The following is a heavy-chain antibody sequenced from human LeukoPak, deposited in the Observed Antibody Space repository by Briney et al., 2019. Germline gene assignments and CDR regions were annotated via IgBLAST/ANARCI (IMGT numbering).Heavy chain of an antibody. Sequence: PSETLYLTCTVSGGSISSYYWSWIRQPPGQGLEWIGYIYYSGGTNYNPPLKSRATISVDTSKNQFSLKLSSVTAADTAVYYCARGHYESRWGKLNNWFDPWGQGTLVTVST. V-gene: IGHV4-59*01. CDR2: IYYSGGT. CDR1: GGSISSYY. J-gene: IGHJ5*02. CDR3: ARGHYESRWGKLNNWFDP. D-gene: IGHD3-16*01.